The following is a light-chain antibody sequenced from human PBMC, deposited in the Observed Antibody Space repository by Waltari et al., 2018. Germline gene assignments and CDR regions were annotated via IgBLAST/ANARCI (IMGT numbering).Light chain of an antibody. CDR2: DAS. Sequence: EIVLTQSPATLSLSPGERATLSCRASQSVGSYLAWYQQKPGRAPSLLIYDASNSVNGIPARFSGSGSAAEFTITISSLEPEDFAIYYCQQRSNRPLTFGGGTKVEIK. J-gene: IGKJ4*01. V-gene: IGKV3-11*01. CDR3: QQRSNRPLT. CDR1: QSVGSY.